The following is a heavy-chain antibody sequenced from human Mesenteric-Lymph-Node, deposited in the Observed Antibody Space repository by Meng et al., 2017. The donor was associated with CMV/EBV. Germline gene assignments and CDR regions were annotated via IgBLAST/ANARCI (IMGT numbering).Heavy chain of an antibody. J-gene: IGHJ4*02. V-gene: IGHV1-2*06. D-gene: IGHD2-2*01. Sequence: ASVKVSCKASGYTFTNYYIQWVRQAPGQGLEWMGRINSNSGGTKYAQKFQGRVTMTRDTSISTAYMDLSRLTSDDTAVYYCARVPTSYWGQGTLVTVSS. CDR1: GYTFTNYY. CDR3: ARVPTSY. CDR2: INSNSGGT.